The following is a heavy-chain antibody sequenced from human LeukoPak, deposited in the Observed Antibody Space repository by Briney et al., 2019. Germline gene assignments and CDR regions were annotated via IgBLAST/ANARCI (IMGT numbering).Heavy chain of an antibody. Sequence: GGSLRLSCAASGFTVSSIYMTWVRQAPGKGLEWVSVIYTGGTYYADSVKCRFTISRDDSKNTLHLQMKSLRAEDTAVYYCVSSPVLRYFAYWGQGTLVSVSS. CDR3: VSSPVLRYFAY. V-gene: IGHV3-66*01. D-gene: IGHD3-9*01. CDR2: IYTGGT. CDR1: GFTVSSIY. J-gene: IGHJ4*02.